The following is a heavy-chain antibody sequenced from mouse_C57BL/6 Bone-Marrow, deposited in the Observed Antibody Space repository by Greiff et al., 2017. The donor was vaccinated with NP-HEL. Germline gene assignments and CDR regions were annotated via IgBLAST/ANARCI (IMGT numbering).Heavy chain of an antibody. D-gene: IGHD2-10*01. Sequence: EVMLVESGGGLVQPGGSLSLSCAASGFTFTDYYMSWVRQPPGKALEWLGFIRNKANGYTTEYSASVKGRFTISRDNSQSILYLQMNALRAEDSATYYCARSYYGNRYWYFDVWGTGTTVTVSS. V-gene: IGHV7-3*01. CDR2: IRNKANGYTT. CDR3: ARSYYGNRYWYFDV. CDR1: GFTFTDYY. J-gene: IGHJ1*03.